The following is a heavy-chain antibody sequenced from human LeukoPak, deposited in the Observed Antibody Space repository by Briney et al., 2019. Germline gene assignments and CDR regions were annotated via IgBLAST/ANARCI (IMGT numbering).Heavy chain of an antibody. CDR3: ARQGPSYYDYSDY. Sequence: GESLKISCKGSGYSFISYWLGWVRQMPGKGLEWMGIIYPGDSDTRYSPSFQGQVTISADKSISTAYLQWSSLKASDTAMYYCARQGPSYYDYSDYWGQGTLVTVSS. CDR1: GYSFISYW. J-gene: IGHJ4*02. V-gene: IGHV5-51*01. CDR2: IYPGDSDT. D-gene: IGHD3-22*01.